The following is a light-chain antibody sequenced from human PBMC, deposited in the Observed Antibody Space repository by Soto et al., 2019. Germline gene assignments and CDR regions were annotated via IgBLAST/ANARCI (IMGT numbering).Light chain of an antibody. V-gene: IGKV3-15*01. J-gene: IGKJ4*01. Sequence: EIAMTQSPATLSVSPGDRATLSCRASQGVRSDLAWYQQKAGQSPRLLIYGASTRAAETPARFSGSGSETEFTLTISSLQSEDFAVYYCQQYSKWPLTFGGGTKVDIK. CDR1: QGVRSD. CDR3: QQYSKWPLT. CDR2: GAS.